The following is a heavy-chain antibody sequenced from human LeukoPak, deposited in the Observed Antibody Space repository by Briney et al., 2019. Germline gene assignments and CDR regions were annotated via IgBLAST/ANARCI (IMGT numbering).Heavy chain of an antibody. CDR2: IYYSGST. CDR1: GASVSSGGYY. D-gene: IGHD3-10*01. CDR3: ARGSMVRGVINWFDP. J-gene: IGHJ5*02. Sequence: SETLSLTCTVSGASVSSGGYYWSWIRQPPGKGLEWIGYIYYSGSTNYNPSLKSRVTISVDTSKNQFSLKLSSVTAADTAVYYCARGSMVRGVINWFDPWGQGTLVTVSS. V-gene: IGHV4-61*08.